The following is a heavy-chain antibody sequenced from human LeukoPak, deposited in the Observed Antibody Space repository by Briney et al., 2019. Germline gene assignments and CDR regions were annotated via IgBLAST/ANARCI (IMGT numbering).Heavy chain of an antibody. V-gene: IGHV3-33*01. CDR3: ARVLNYYDSSGFSAADF. CDR2: IWYDGSNK. J-gene: IGHJ4*02. D-gene: IGHD3-22*01. CDR1: GFTFSSFG. Sequence: GGSLRLSCAASGFTFSSFGMHWVRQAPGKGLEWVAVIWYDGSNKNYADSVKGRFTISRDNSKNTLYQEMNSLRAEDTAVYYCARVLNYYDSSGFSAADFWGQGTLVTVSS.